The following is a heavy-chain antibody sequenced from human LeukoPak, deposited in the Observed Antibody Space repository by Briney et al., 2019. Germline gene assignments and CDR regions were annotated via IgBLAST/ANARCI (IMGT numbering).Heavy chain of an antibody. D-gene: IGHD3-3*01. J-gene: IGHJ3*02. CDR3: TRYGVAMDDAFDI. CDR1: GYSISSGHC. CDR2: IYHSGST. V-gene: IGHV4-38-2*02. Sequence: NASETLSLTCTVSGYSISSGHCWGWIRQPPGKGLEWIGSIYHSGSTYYNPSLKSRVTISVDTSKNQFSLKLSSVTAADTSVYYGTRYGVAMDDAFDIWGQGTMVTVSS.